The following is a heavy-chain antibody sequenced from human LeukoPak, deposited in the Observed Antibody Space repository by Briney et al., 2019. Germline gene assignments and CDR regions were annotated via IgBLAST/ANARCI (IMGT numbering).Heavy chain of an antibody. CDR3: ARAYSSGLIDY. J-gene: IGHJ4*02. Sequence: EASVKVSCKASGYTFTSYDINWVRQATGQGLEWMGWMNPNSGNTGYAQRFQGRVTMTRNTSISTAYMELSRLRSEDTAVYYCARAYSSGLIDYWGQGTLVTVSS. D-gene: IGHD6-19*01. CDR1: GYTFTSYD. CDR2: MNPNSGNT. V-gene: IGHV1-8*01.